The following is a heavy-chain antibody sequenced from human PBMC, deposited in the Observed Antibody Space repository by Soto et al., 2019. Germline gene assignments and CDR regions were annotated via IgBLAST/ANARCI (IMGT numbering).Heavy chain of an antibody. J-gene: IGHJ6*02. D-gene: IGHD5-18*01. CDR3: ARALGYNYGDRDHYYGMDV. V-gene: IGHV3-30-3*01. CDR1: GFTFTAYG. Sequence: GGSLRLSCAASGFTFTAYGMRWVRQAPGKGLEWVAVISYDGSNKYYADSVKGRFTLSRDNSKYMLYLQMNSLRPDDTAVYYCARALGYNYGDRDHYYGMDVWGQGTTVSVSS. CDR2: ISYDGSNK.